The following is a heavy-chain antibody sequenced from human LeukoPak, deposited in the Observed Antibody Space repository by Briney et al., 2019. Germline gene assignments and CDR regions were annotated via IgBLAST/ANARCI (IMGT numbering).Heavy chain of an antibody. CDR1: GFTFSSYS. CDR3: TTVEHYDFWSGYPDY. Sequence: PGGSLRLSCAASGFTFSSYSMNWVRQAPGKGLEWVSSISSSSSYIYYADSVKGRFTISRDNAKNSLYLQMNSLRAEDTAVYYCTTVEHYDFWSGYPDYWGQGTLVTVSS. J-gene: IGHJ4*02. V-gene: IGHV3-21*01. D-gene: IGHD3-3*01. CDR2: ISSSSSYI.